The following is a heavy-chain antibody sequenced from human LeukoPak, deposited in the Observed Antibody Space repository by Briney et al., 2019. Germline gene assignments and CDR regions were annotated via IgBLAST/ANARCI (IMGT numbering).Heavy chain of an antibody. V-gene: IGHV1-2*02. D-gene: IGHD2-8*01. J-gene: IGHJ5*02. CDR3: ARDMLAVPSNWFDP. CDR1: GYTFTDYY. Sequence: ASVKLSCKASGYTFTDYYMNWVRQAPGQGLEWMGWIHPNSGGIKYAQKFQGRVTMTRDTSTSTVYMDLRSLRSEDTAVYFCARDMLAVPSNWFDPWGQGTLVTVSS. CDR2: IHPNSGGI.